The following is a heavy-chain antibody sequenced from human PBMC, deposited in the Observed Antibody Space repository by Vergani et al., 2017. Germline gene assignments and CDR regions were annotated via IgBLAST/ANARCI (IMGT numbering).Heavy chain of an antibody. Sequence: LEESGGGSVKPGGSLRLSCAASGFKFSDHYMSWIRQVPGKGLEWVSHISPGASTVSYTDSVTGRFTVSRDNDNNSLTLDMTTLRVEDTAVYYCAKNPGISTTRHYYAMDVWIQGTTVTVSS. J-gene: IGHJ6*02. D-gene: IGHD3-10*01. CDR2: ISPGASTV. CDR1: GFKFSDHY. V-gene: IGHV3-11*04. CDR3: AKNPGISTTRHYYAMDV.